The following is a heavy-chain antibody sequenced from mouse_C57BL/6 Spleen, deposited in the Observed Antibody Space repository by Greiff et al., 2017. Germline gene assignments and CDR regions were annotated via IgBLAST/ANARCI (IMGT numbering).Heavy chain of an antibody. J-gene: IGHJ2*01. CDR1: GYTFTSYW. V-gene: IGHV1-64*01. D-gene: IGHD2-3*01. CDR3: ARLDGYYSYFDY. Sequence: QVQLQQPGAELVKPGASVKLSCKASGYTFTSYWMHWVKQRPGQGLEWIGMIHPNSGSTNYNERFKSKATLTVDKSSSTAYMQLSSLTSEDSAVYYCARLDGYYSYFDYWGQGTTLTVSS. CDR2: IHPNSGST.